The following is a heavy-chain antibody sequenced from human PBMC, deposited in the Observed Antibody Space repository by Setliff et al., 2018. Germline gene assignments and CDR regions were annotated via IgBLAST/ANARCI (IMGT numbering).Heavy chain of an antibody. D-gene: IGHD6-6*01. J-gene: IGHJ6*02. Sequence: SETLSLTCTVSGGSISSSSYYWGWIRQPPGKGLEWIGSLKYSGSTYYNPSLKSRVTISVDTSKNQFSLKLSSVTAADTAVYYCARVSQLVVLSLYYYYGMDVWGQGTTVTVSS. CDR3: ARVSQLVVLSLYYYYGMDV. V-gene: IGHV4-39*07. CDR2: LKYSGST. CDR1: GGSISSSSYY.